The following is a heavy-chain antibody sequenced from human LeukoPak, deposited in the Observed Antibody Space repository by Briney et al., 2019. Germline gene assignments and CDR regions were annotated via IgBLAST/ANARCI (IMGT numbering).Heavy chain of an antibody. D-gene: IGHD6-19*01. J-gene: IGHJ3*02. CDR1: GGSISSYY. CDR2: IYYSGST. Sequence: PSETLSLTCTVSGGSISSYYWSWIRQPPGKGLEWIGYIYYSGSTNYNPSPKSRVTISVDTSKNQFSLKLSSVTAADTAVYYCARSPYSSGDAFDIWGQGTMVTVSS. V-gene: IGHV4-59*08. CDR3: ARSPYSSGDAFDI.